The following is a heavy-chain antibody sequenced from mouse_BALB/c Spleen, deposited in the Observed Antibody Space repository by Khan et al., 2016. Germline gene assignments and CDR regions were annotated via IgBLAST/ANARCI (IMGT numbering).Heavy chain of an antibody. CDR3: ARDDQDYDAWFAS. V-gene: IGHV2-9*02. CDR2: IWAGGST. Sequence: QVQLKESGPGLVAPSQSLSITCTVSGFSLTNSGVHWVRQPPGKGLDWLGVIWAGGSTDYNSALMSRLSITKDNSQNQVFLEMNSLQTDDTAMYXSARDDQDYDAWFASWGQGTLVTVSA. J-gene: IGHJ3*01. CDR1: GFSLTNSG. D-gene: IGHD2-4*01.